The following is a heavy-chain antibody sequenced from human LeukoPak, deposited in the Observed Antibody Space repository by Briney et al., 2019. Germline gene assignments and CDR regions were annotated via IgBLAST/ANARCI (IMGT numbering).Heavy chain of an antibody. CDR2: ITSSGSTI. V-gene: IGHV3-11*04. CDR3: AIREGGFYSWGIAY. J-gene: IGHJ4*02. Sequence: GGSLRLSCAASGFIFSDYYMSWIRQAAGKGLEWLSYITSSGSTIYYADSVKGRFTISRDNAKNSLYLQMNSLRAEDTAVYYCAIREGGFYSWGIAYWGQGTLVTVSS. D-gene: IGHD1-26*01. CDR1: GFIFSDYY.